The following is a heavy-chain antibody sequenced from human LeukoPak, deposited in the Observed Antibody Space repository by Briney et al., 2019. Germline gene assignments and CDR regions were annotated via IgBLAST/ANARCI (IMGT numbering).Heavy chain of an antibody. CDR1: GLCFGSHW. J-gene: IGHJ4*02. CDR3: ARWNYDSLTGYYIDY. Sequence: GVSLRLSCAGCGLCFGSHWMTWVRQAPGMGLDWVANIHQDGSTHEFVGFVKGRCSIPRDNAEDSLYLQMNSLRAEDTAVYYCARWNYDSLTGYYIDYWGQGTLVAVSS. CDR2: IHQDGSTH. D-gene: IGHD3-9*01. V-gene: IGHV3-7*01.